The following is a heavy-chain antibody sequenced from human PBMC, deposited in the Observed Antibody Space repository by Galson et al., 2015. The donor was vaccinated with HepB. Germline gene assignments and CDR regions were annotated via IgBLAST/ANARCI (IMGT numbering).Heavy chain of an antibody. J-gene: IGHJ4*02. V-gene: IGHV3-23*01. CDR1: GFTLSSYA. CDR2: ITGSGGNT. CDR3: AKELYNYGYRGFDY. D-gene: IGHD5-18*01. Sequence: SLRLSCAASGFTLSSYAMSWVRQAPGKGLEWVSAITGSGGNTYYADSVKGRFTISRDNSKNTLYLQMNSLRAEDTAVYYCAKELYNYGYRGFDYWGQGTLVTVSS.